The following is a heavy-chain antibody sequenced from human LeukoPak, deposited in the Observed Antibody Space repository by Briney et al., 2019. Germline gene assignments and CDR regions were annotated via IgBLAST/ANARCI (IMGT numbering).Heavy chain of an antibody. Sequence: GGSLRLSCAASGFTFSNAWMSWVRQAPGKGLEWVGRIKSKTDGGTTDYAAPVKGRFTISRDDSKNTLYLQMNSLRAEDTAVYYCAGTTVVTPSYFDYWGQGTLVTVSS. CDR1: GFTFSNAW. CDR2: IKSKTDGGTT. D-gene: IGHD4-23*01. CDR3: AGTTVVTPSYFDY. J-gene: IGHJ4*02. V-gene: IGHV3-15*01.